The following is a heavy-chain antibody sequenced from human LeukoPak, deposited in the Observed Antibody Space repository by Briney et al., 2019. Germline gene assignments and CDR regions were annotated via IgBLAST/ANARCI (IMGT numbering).Heavy chain of an antibody. D-gene: IGHD3-22*01. CDR3: AKDAYYYDRSSYSRLPELDY. V-gene: IGHV3-23*01. Sequence: QPGGTLSLSCAASGFSFSSYWLNWVWQPPGQGLEWESAISGSGGGTYYADSVKGRFTISRDNSKNTLYLQMNSLRAEDEAVYYWAKDAYYYDRSSYSRLPELDYWGQGTLVTVSS. CDR1: GFSFSSYW. J-gene: IGHJ4*02. CDR2: ISGSGGGT.